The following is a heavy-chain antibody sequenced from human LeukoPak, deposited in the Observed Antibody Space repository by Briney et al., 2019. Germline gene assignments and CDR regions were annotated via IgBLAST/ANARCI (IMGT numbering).Heavy chain of an antibody. J-gene: IGHJ6*03. Sequence: SETLSLTCTVSGGSINNYYWSWIRQPAGRGLEWIGRIHSSGSTNYDPTLKSRVTMSVDTSKNEFSLKLSSVTAADAAVYFCARGISRRVRDDYLYYIDVWGKGTTVTVSS. CDR3: ARGISRRVRDDYLYYIDV. CDR1: GGSINNYY. D-gene: IGHD3-10*01. V-gene: IGHV4-4*07. CDR2: IHSSGST.